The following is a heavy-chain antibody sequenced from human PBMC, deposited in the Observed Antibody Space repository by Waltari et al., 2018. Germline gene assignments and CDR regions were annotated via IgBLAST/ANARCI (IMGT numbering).Heavy chain of an antibody. CDR3: ARATPDYGMDV. CDR1: GGSISSHY. CDR2: IYYSGST. Sequence: QVQLQESGPGLVKPSETLSLTCTVSGGSISSHYWSWIRQPPGKGLECIGYIYYSGSTNYNPSLKSRVTISVDTSKNQFSLKLSSVTAADTAVYYCARATPDYGMDVWGQGTTVTVSS. J-gene: IGHJ6*02. V-gene: IGHV4-59*11.